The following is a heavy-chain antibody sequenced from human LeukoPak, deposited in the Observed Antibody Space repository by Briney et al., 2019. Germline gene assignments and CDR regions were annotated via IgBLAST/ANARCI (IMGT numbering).Heavy chain of an antibody. D-gene: IGHD3-22*01. Sequence: GGSLRLSCAASGFTFSSYSMNWVRQAPGKGLEWVSSISSSSYIYYADSVKGRFTISRDNAKNSLYLQMNSLRAEDTAVYYCARVANYDSSGSDAFDIWGQGTMVTVSS. CDR3: ARVANYDSSGSDAFDI. CDR2: ISSSSYI. CDR1: GFTFSSYS. J-gene: IGHJ3*02. V-gene: IGHV3-21*01.